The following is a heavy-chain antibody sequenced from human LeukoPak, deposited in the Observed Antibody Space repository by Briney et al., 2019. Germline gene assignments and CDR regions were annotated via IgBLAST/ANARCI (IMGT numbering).Heavy chain of an antibody. CDR2: INHSGST. D-gene: IGHD3-22*01. Sequence: SETLSLTCAVYGGSFSGYYWSWIRQPPGKGLEWIGEINHSGSTNYNPSLKSRVTISVDTSKNQFSLKLSSVTAADTAVYYCARVLSHYDSSGYYYAHLRYFDYWGQGTLVTVSS. J-gene: IGHJ4*02. CDR3: ARVLSHYDSSGYYYAHLRYFDY. CDR1: GGSFSGYY. V-gene: IGHV4-34*01.